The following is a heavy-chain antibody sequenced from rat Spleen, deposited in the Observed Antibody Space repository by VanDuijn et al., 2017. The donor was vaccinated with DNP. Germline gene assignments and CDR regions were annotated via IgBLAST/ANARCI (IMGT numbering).Heavy chain of an antibody. J-gene: IGHJ4*01. CDR2: VNSAGTT. Sequence: EVQLQESGPGLVKPSQSLSLTCSVTVNSITSGYRWNWIRKFPGNKLEWMGSVNSAGTTNYNPSLKSRISITRDTSKNQLFLQVNSVTTEDTATYYCARWPGYNPPYAMDAWGQGTSVTVSS. CDR3: ARWPGYNPPYAMDA. V-gene: IGHV3-3*01. D-gene: IGHD1-4*01. CDR1: VNSITSGYR.